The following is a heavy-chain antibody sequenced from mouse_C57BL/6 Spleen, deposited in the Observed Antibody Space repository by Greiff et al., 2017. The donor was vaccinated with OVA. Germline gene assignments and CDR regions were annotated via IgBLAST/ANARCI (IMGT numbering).Heavy chain of an antibody. V-gene: IGHV5-17*01. CDR2: ISSGSSTI. D-gene: IGHD2-2*01. CDR3: ASYGYGAWFAY. CDR1: GFTFSDYG. J-gene: IGHJ3*01. Sequence: EVHLVESGGGLVKPGGSLKLSCAASGFTFSDYGMHWVRQAPEKGLEWVAYISSGSSTIYYADTVKGRFTISRDNAKNTLFLQMTSLRSEDTAMYYCASYGYGAWFAYWGQGTLVTVSA.